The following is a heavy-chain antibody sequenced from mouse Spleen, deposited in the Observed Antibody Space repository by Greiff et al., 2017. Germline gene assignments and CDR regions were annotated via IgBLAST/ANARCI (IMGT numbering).Heavy chain of an antibody. Sequence: QVQLQQPGAELVMPGASVKLSCKASGYTFTSYWMHWVKQRPGQGLEWIGEIDPSDSYTNYNQKFKGKATLTVDKSSSTAYMQLSSLTSEDSAVYYCASPLTGGAMDYWGQGTSVTVSS. CDR2: IDPSDSYT. J-gene: IGHJ4*01. CDR1: GYTFTSYW. D-gene: IGHD4-1*01. V-gene: IGHV1-69*01. CDR3: ASPLTGGAMDY.